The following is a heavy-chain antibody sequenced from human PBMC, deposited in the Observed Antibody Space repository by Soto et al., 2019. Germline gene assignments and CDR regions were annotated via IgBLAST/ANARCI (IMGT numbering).Heavy chain of an antibody. CDR3: ATNCSGGSCYSSANYRFDY. CDR2: IIPHFGTA. J-gene: IGHJ4*02. V-gene: IGHV1-69*06. D-gene: IGHD2-15*01. CDR1: GGTFSSYA. Sequence: SVKVSCKASGGTFSSYAISWVRQAPGQGLEWMGGIIPHFGTANHAQRFQGSVTITADKATSTAYMELSSLRSEDTAGYYCATNCSGGSCYSSANYRFDYRGQGTLVTVAS.